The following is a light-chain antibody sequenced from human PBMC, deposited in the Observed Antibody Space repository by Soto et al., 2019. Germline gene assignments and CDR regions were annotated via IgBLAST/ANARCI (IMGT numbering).Light chain of an antibody. V-gene: IGKV3-20*01. CDR1: QSVSG. J-gene: IGKJ5*01. CDR2: GAS. CDR3: QQYGSSPIT. Sequence: EIVLTQSPGTLSLSPGERATLSCRASQSVSGMAWYQQKRGQAPRLLIYGASTRATDIPDRFSGSGSGTDFTLTISRLEPEDFAVYYCQQYGSSPITFGQGTRLEIK.